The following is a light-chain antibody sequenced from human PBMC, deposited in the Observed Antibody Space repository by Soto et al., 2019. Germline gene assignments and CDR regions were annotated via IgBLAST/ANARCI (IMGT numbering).Light chain of an antibody. Sequence: QSALTQPASVSGSPGQSITISCTGTSSDIGSYNLVSWYQQQPGKAPQIMIYEATKRPSGVSDRFSGSKSANTASLTISGLQAEDEADYYCCSYAGRSTLYVFGTGTKVTVL. CDR2: EAT. CDR3: CSYAGRSTLYV. V-gene: IGLV2-23*02. CDR1: SSDIGSYNL. J-gene: IGLJ1*01.